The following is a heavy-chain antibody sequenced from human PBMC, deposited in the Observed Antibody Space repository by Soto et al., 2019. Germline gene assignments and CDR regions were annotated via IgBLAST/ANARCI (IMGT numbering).Heavy chain of an antibody. D-gene: IGHD7-27*01. Sequence: PGGSLRLSCGACGFPFNTYTINWVRQAPGKGLEWVSSIDSRSTPGYIYYTDSVKGRFTISRDNAKNSLYLQMTSLRAEDTAVYYCPKDGGWGFLDNCGRGILVTVSS. CDR2: IDSRSTPGYI. V-gene: IGHV3-21*06. CDR1: GFPFNTYT. CDR3: PKDGGWGFLDN. J-gene: IGHJ4*02.